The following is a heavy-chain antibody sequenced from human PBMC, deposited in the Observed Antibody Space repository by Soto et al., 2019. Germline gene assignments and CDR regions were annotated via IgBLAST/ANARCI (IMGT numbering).Heavy chain of an antibody. J-gene: IGHJ3*02. D-gene: IGHD1-7*01. CDR1: GYTFTSYA. CDR3: ASSELELLSFDI. V-gene: IGHV1-3*01. CDR2: INAGNGNT. Sequence: ASVKVSCKASGYTFTSYAMHWVRQAPGQRLEWMGWINAGNGNTKYSQKFQGRVTITRDTSASTVYMELSSLRSEDTAVYYCASSELELLSFDIWGQGTMVTVSS.